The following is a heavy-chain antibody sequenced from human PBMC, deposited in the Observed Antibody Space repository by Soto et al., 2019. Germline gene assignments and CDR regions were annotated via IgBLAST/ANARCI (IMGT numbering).Heavy chain of an antibody. Sequence: QVHLVESRGGVVQPGRSLRLSCVASGFTFSSYAMHWVRQTPDKGLEWVAVISYDGSNKNYAESVKGRFTISRDNSKNTLYLEMNSLRTEDTAVYYCAIFTPMDYWGQGTLVTVSS. CDR1: GFTFSSYA. V-gene: IGHV3-30-3*01. CDR3: AIFTPMDY. D-gene: IGHD2-15*01. CDR2: ISYDGSNK. J-gene: IGHJ4*02.